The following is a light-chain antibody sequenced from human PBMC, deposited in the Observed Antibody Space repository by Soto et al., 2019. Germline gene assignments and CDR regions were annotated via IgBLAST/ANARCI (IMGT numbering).Light chain of an antibody. CDR1: QSIAFY. CDR3: QKYDAAPFT. V-gene: IGKV1-27*01. J-gene: IGKJ3*01. Sequence: DVQMTQSPSSLSASVGDTVIITCRASQSIAFYLAWFQQRPRKAPNLLISAASNLQSGIPSRFSGSGSATHFTLTITTLQPEDFATYYCQKYDAAPFTFGPGTRVDVK. CDR2: AAS.